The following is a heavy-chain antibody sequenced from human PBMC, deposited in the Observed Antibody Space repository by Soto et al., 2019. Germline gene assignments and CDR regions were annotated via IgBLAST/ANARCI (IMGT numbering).Heavy chain of an antibody. CDR3: AKDGIYDSSGYYPSQFDY. CDR2: ISGSGGST. J-gene: IGHJ4*02. D-gene: IGHD3-22*01. Sequence: PGGSLRLSCAASGFAFSSYAMSWVRQAPGKGLEWVSAISGSGGSTYYADSVKGRFTISRDNSKNTLYLQMNSLRAEDTAVYYCAKDGIYDSSGYYPSQFDYWGQGTLVTVSS. CDR1: GFAFSSYA. V-gene: IGHV3-23*01.